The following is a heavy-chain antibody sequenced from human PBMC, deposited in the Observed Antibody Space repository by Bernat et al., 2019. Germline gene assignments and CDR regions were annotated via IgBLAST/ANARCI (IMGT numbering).Heavy chain of an antibody. CDR2: ISYDGSNK. CDR3: AKFVRYSGYDFGDY. V-gene: IGHV3-30*18. J-gene: IGHJ4*02. D-gene: IGHD5-12*01. CDR1: GFTFSSYG. Sequence: QVQLVESGGGVVQPGRSLRLSCAASGFTFSSYGMHWVRQAPGKGLEWVAVISYDGSNKYYADSVKGRFTISRDNSKNTLYLQMNSLRAEDTAVYYCAKFVRYSGYDFGDYWGQGTLVTVSS.